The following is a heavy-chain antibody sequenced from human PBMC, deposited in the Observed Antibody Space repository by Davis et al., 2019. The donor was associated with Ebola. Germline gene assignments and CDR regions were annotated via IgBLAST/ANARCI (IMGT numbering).Heavy chain of an antibody. J-gene: IGHJ4*02. V-gene: IGHV3-73*01. CDR3: TSPYGDYDY. CDR1: GFTFRGSA. Sequence: GGSLRLSCAASGFTFRGSAMHWVRQASGKGLEWVGRIRSKANSYATAYAASVKGRFTISRDDSKNTAYLQMNSLKTEDTAVYYCTSPYGDYDYWGQGTLVTVSS. D-gene: IGHD4-17*01. CDR2: IRSKANSYAT.